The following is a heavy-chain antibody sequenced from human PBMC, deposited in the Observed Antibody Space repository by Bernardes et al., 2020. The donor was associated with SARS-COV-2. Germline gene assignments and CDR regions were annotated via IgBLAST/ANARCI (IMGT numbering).Heavy chain of an antibody. D-gene: IGHD2-21*01. CDR3: AKDRGHIVVVIAIDY. V-gene: IGHV3-23*01. J-gene: IGHJ4*02. Sequence: GSLTLSCAASGFTFSSYAMSWVRQAPGKGLEWVSAISGSGGSTYYADSVKGRFTISRDNSKNTLYLQMNSLRAEDTAVYYCAKDRGHIVVVIAIDYWGQGTLVTVSS. CDR1: GFTFSSYA. CDR2: ISGSGGST.